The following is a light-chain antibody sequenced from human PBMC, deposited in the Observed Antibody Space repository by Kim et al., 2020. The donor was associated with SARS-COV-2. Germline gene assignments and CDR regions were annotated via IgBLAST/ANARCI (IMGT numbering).Light chain of an antibody. J-gene: IGKJ4*01. V-gene: IGKV3-11*01. Sequence: EIVLTQSPATLSLSPGEGATLSCRASQSVGRYLAWYQQKPGQAPRLLIYDASNRATGIPARFSGSGSGTDFTLTISSLEPEDFAVYYCQQRTNWPLTFGGGTKLEI. CDR3: QQRTNWPLT. CDR1: QSVGRY. CDR2: DAS.